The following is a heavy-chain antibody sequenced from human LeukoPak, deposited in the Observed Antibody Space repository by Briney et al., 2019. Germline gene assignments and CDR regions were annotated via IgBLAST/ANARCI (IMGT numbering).Heavy chain of an antibody. Sequence: PSETLSLACTVSGGSISSYYWSWIRQPPGKGLEWIGYTYYSGSTNYNPSLKSRVTISVDTSKNQFSLKLSSVTAADTAVYYCARAETYYGILTGYDYWGQGTLVTVSS. V-gene: IGHV4-59*01. CDR1: GGSISSYY. CDR3: ARAETYYGILTGYDY. D-gene: IGHD3-9*01. J-gene: IGHJ4*02. CDR2: TYYSGST.